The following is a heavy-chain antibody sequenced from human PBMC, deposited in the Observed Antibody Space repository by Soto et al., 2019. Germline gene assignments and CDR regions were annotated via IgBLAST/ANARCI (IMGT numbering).Heavy chain of an antibody. D-gene: IGHD2-15*01. V-gene: IGHV3-73*02. CDR2: IRGKTNSYAT. J-gene: IGHJ4*02. CDR1: GFTFSGST. CDR3: TRPRYCSGCSCEEY. Sequence: EVQLVESGGGLVQPGGSLKLSCAASGFTFSGSTMHWVRQASGKGLEWVGRIRGKTNSYATAYAASLKGRFTISRDDSKNTAYLQMNSLKTEDTAVYYCTRPRYCSGCSCEEYWGQGTLVTVSS.